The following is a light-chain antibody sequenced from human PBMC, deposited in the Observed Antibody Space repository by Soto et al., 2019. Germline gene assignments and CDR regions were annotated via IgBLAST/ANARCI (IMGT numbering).Light chain of an antibody. V-gene: IGKV3-15*01. CDR1: QTISKD. J-gene: IGKJ1*01. CDR3: QQYHDWPPWT. Sequence: IVWTQSPGTLSLSPGERTTVSCRSSQTISKDLAWYQQKPGQAPRLLIYDASTRATDIPDRFSGSGSGTEFTLTISSLKSEDFAVYYCQQYHDWPPWTFGQGTKVDI. CDR2: DAS.